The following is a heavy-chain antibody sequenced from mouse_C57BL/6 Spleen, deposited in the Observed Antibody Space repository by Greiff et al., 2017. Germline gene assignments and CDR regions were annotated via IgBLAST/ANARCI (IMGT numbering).Heavy chain of an antibody. CDR2: INYDGSST. CDR3: ARDDGYRHFDY. D-gene: IGHD2-3*01. J-gene: IGHJ2*01. V-gene: IGHV5-16*01. CDR1: GFTFSDYY. Sequence: EVKLVESEGGLVQPGSSMKLSCTASGFTFSDYYMAWVRQVPEKGLEWVANINYDGSSTYYLDSLKSRFIISRDNAKNILYLQMSSLKSEDTATYYCARDDGYRHFDYWGQGTTLTVSS.